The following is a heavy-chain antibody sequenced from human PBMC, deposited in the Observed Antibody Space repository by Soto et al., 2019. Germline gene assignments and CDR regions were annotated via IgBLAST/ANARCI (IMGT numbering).Heavy chain of an antibody. J-gene: IGHJ4*02. D-gene: IGHD3-3*01. CDR2: ISWNGGNI. Sequence: EVQLVESGGGLVQSGRSLRLSCAASGFTFADYAMHWVRQAPGKGLVWVSGISWNGGNIGYADSVKGRFTISRDNAKTSLYLQMNSLRAEDTALYYCAKGDFGVSFTADYWGQGTLVTVSS. V-gene: IGHV3-9*01. CDR1: GFTFADYA. CDR3: AKGDFGVSFTADY.